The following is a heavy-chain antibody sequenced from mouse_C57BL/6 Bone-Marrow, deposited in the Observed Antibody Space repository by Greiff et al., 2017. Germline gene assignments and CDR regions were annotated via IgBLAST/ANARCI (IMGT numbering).Heavy chain of an antibody. D-gene: IGHD1-1*01. CDR3: TRDPRSSYAMDY. CDR2: ISSGGDYI. CDR1: GFTFSSYA. Sequence: EVKLQESGEGLVKPGGSLKLSCAASGFTFSSYAMSWVRQTPEKRLEWVAYISSGGDYIYYADTVKGRFTISRDNARNNLYLQMSSLKSEDTAMYYCTRDPRSSYAMDYWGQGTSVTVSS. V-gene: IGHV5-9-1*02. J-gene: IGHJ4*01.